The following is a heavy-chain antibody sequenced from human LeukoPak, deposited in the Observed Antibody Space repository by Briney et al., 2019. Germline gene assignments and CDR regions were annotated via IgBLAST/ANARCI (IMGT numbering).Heavy chain of an antibody. CDR3: ARSPYSSGWYWFDY. Sequence: ASVKVSCKASGYTFTVYYMHCVRQAPGQGLEWMGWINPNSGGTNYAQKFQGWVTMTRDTSISTAYMELSRLRSDDTAVYYCARSPYSSGWYWFDYWGQGTLVTVSS. D-gene: IGHD6-19*01. CDR1: GYTFTVYY. J-gene: IGHJ4*02. CDR2: INPNSGGT. V-gene: IGHV1-2*04.